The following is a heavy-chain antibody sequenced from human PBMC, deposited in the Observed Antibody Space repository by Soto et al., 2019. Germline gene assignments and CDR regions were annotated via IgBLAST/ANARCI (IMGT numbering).Heavy chain of an antibody. CDR1: GFTFSNYW. J-gene: IGHJ4*02. V-gene: IGHV3-7*05. Sequence: EMQLVESGGGLVQPGGSLRLSCVISGFTFSNYWMSWVRQAPGKGLEWVANINQDGSAKHYAVSVKGRFTISRDNAKNSLFLLVSSLRAEDTAVYYCASILYCTNAVCPDYWGQGTLVTVSS. CDR2: INQDGSAK. D-gene: IGHD2-8*01. CDR3: ASILYCTNAVCPDY.